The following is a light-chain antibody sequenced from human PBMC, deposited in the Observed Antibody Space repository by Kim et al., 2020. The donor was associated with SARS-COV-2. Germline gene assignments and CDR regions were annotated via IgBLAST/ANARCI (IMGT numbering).Light chain of an antibody. CDR1: ESINTY. Sequence: EIVMTQSPATLSVFPGERATLSCRASESINTYLAWYQQKPGQAPRHLMYDASTRATGIPARFSGSGSGTEFTLTISSLQSEDFAVYYCQLYNDWPSGDTFGQGTKLAI. CDR3: QLYNDWPSGDT. V-gene: IGKV3-15*01. CDR2: DAS. J-gene: IGKJ2*01.